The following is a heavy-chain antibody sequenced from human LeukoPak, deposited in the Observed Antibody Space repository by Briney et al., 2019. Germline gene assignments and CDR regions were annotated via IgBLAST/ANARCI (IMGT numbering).Heavy chain of an antibody. V-gene: IGHV3-23*01. Sequence: GVSLRLSCAASGFTFSTYGMSWVRQAPGKGLEWVSAVSGTGTTYYADSVRGRFIISRDNSKDTLYLQMNSLRAEDTAAHYCAKMQGYFDYWGQGTLVTVSS. CDR2: VSGTGTT. J-gene: IGHJ4*02. CDR3: AKMQGYFDY. CDR1: GFTFSTYG.